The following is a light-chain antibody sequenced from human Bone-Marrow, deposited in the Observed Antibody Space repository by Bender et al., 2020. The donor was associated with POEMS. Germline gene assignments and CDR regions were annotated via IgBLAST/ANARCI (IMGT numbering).Light chain of an antibody. CDR1: TGAVTSRFY. Sequence: QTVVTQEPSLTVSPGGTVTLTCASTTGAVTSRFYPNWFQQKPGQAPRPLIYSTSNRHSWTPARFSGSLLGGKAALTLSSVQPEDEAEYYCLLYYGETQPVFGGGTKLTVV. J-gene: IGLJ3*02. CDR3: LLYYGETQPV. V-gene: IGLV7-43*01. CDR2: STS.